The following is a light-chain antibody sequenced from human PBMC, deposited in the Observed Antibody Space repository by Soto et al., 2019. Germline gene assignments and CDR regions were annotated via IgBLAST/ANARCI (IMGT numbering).Light chain of an antibody. Sequence: QTVVTQEPSLTVSPGGTVTVTCASSTGAVTSGNYPSWFQQKPGQTPRTLIYTTNNRHSWTPARFSGSLLGGKAALTLSGVQPEDEAEYYCLLYYGGAHLVFGGGTKLTVL. CDR1: TGAVTSGNY. CDR2: TTN. CDR3: LLYYGGAHLV. J-gene: IGLJ3*02. V-gene: IGLV7-43*01.